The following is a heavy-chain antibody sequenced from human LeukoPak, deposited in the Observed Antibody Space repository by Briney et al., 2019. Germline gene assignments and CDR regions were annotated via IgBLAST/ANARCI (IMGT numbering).Heavy chain of an antibody. V-gene: IGHV3-74*01. CDR2: VNPQGSGT. Sequence: PGESLRLSCAASGFTFSSYWMHWVRQAPGKGLVWVSRVNPQGSGTSYADSVKGRFTVSRDNAKNTLNLQMNSLRAEDTAVYYCARDLFFSDAGYSSGWRAEYFHHWGQGTLVTVSS. D-gene: IGHD6-19*01. J-gene: IGHJ1*01. CDR1: GFTFSSYW. CDR3: ARDLFFSDAGYSSGWRAEYFHH.